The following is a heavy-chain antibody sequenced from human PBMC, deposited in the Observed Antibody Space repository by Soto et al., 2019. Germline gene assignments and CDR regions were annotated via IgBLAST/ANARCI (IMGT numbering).Heavy chain of an antibody. CDR1: GFTFSSYW. J-gene: IGHJ3*02. Sequence: PGGSLRLSCAASGFTFSSYWMHWVRQAPGKGLVWVSRINSDGSSTSYADSVKGRFTISRDNAKNTLYLQMNSLKTEDTAVYYCTTGPNLRPLAAFDIWGQGTMVTVSS. CDR2: INSDGSST. CDR3: TTGPNLRPLAAFDI. V-gene: IGHV3-74*01.